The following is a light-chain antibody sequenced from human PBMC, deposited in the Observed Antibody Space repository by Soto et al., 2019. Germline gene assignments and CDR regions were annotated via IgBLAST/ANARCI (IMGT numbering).Light chain of an antibody. CDR3: QQRYTWPLS. CDR1: QGIFSH. CDR2: ATS. J-gene: IGKJ4*01. Sequence: IVLTQSPATLSLSPGERATLSCRASQGIFSHLDWFQQKPGQAPRLLIYATSNRASGVPARFSGSGSGTDFTLTISSLEPEDFAVYYCQQRYTWPLSFGGRTKVEIK. V-gene: IGKV3-11*01.